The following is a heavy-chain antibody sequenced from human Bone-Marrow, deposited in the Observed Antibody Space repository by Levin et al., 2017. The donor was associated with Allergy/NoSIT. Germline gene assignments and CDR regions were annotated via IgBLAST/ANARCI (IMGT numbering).Heavy chain of an antibody. D-gene: IGHD2-2*01. Sequence: GGSLRLSCAASGFTFSDYGMQWVRQAPGKGPEWVAVISHDGTVTHYAESVKGRFTISRDNSKNTLSLQMDSLRAEDTAVYYCTKETTPKSSTSLDCWGQGTLVTVSS. CDR2: ISHDGTVT. J-gene: IGHJ4*02. CDR3: TKETTPKSSTSLDC. CDR1: GFTFSDYG. V-gene: IGHV3-30*18.